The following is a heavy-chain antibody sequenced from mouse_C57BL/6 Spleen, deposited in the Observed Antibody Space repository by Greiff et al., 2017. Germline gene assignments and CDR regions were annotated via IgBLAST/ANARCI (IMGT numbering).Heavy chain of an antibody. CDR2: ISYDGSN. CDR3: AREAYYGSSIGYFDV. CDR1: GYSITSGYY. J-gene: IGHJ1*03. V-gene: IGHV3-6*01. Sequence: VQLKESGPGLVKPSQSLSLTCSVTGYSITSGYYWNWIRQFPGNKLEWMGYISYDGSNNYNPSLKNRISITRDTSKNQFFLKLNSVTTEDTATYYCAREAYYGSSIGYFDVWGTGTTVTVSS. D-gene: IGHD1-1*01.